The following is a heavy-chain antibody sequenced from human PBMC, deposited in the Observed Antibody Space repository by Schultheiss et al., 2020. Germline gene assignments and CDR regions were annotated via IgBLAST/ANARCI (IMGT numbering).Heavy chain of an antibody. CDR2: IYYSGST. V-gene: IGHV4-31*03. CDR3: ARRFRGRVVSSRQNWFDP. D-gene: IGHD3-3*01. Sequence: SETLSLTCTVSGGSISSGGYYWSWIRQHPGKGLEWIGYIYYSGSTYYNPSLKSRVTISVDTSKNQFSLKLSSVTAADTAVYYCARRFRGRVVSSRQNWFDPWGQGTLVTVSS. J-gene: IGHJ5*02. CDR1: GGSISSGGYY.